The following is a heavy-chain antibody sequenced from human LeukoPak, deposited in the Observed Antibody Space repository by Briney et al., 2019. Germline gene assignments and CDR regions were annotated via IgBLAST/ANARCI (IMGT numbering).Heavy chain of an antibody. CDR2: ISSSGSTT. D-gene: IGHD2-15*01. CDR1: GFTFSNYE. Sequence: GGSLRLSCAASGFTFSNYEMNWVRQAPGKGLEWVSYISSSGSTTYYADSVKGRFTISRDNAKNSLYLQMNSLRAEDTAVYYCARGYCSGGRCYFDYWGQGTLVTVSS. J-gene: IGHJ4*02. CDR3: ARGYCSGGRCYFDY. V-gene: IGHV3-48*03.